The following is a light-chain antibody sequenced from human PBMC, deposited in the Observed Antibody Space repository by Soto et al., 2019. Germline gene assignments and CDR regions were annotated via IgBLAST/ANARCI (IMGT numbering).Light chain of an antibody. CDR2: DVS. CDR1: SSDVGGYNY. J-gene: IGLJ1*01. CDR3: CSYAGSYTPRV. Sequence: QSALTQPRSVSGSPGQSVTISCTGTSSDVGGYNYVSWYQQHPGKAPKLMIYDVSKRPSGVPDRFSGSKSGNTASLTISGLQAEDEADYYCCSYAGSYTPRVFGTGTKGTVL. V-gene: IGLV2-11*01.